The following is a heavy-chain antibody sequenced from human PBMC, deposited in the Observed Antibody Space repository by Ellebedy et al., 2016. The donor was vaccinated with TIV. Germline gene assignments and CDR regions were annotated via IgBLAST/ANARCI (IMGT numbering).Heavy chain of an antibody. CDR1: GFTVSTNY. J-gene: IGHJ4*02. CDR3: ARDPALYGALDY. CDR2: IYTDDST. D-gene: IGHD4-17*01. V-gene: IGHV3-66*01. Sequence: GESLKISCAASGFTVSTNYMNWVRQAPGKGPEWVSGIYTDDSTYYADSVKGRFSISRDNSKNTLYLQMNSLRAEDTAVYHCARDPALYGALDYWGQGTLVTVSS.